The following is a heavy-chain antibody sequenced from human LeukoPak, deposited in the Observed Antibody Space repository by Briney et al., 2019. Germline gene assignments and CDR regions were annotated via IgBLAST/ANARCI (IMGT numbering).Heavy chain of an antibody. V-gene: IGHV3-23*01. CDR2: ISDSGNT. CDR3: AKGATVAYGY. Sequence: GGSLRLSCAASGFTLSSYAMSWVRQAPGKGLEWVSAISDSGNTYHADSVKGRFTISRDSSKNTLFLQMNRLRPEDAAVYYCAKGATVAYGYWGQGTLVTVSS. J-gene: IGHJ4*02. CDR1: GFTLSSYA. D-gene: IGHD6-19*01.